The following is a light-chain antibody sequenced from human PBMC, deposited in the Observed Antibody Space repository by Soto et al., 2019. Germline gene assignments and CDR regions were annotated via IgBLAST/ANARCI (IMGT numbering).Light chain of an antibody. CDR3: QQANSFPRT. V-gene: IGKV1D-12*01. Sequence: DIQMTQSPSSVSASVGDRVTITCRASQAISTWLAWYQQKPGKAPKLLIYAASNLQTGVPSRFSGSGSGTDSTLTISSRQPEDFATYYCQQANSFPRTFGQGTKVEIK. CDR1: QAISTW. J-gene: IGKJ1*01. CDR2: AAS.